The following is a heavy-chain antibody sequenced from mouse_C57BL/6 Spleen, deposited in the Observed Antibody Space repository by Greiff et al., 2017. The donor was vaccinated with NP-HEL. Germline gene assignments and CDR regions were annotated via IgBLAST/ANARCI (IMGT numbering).Heavy chain of an antibody. J-gene: IGHJ4*01. CDR3: ARSIYYDYEGENYYAMDY. CDR2: INPNNGGT. V-gene: IGHV1-22*01. CDR1: GYTFTDYN. D-gene: IGHD2-4*01. Sequence: VQLKQSGPELVKPGASVKMSCKASGYTFTDYNMHWVKQSHGKSLEWIGYINPNNGGTSYNQKFKGKATLTVNKSSSTAYMELRSLTSEDSAVYYCARSIYYDYEGENYYAMDYWGQGTSVTVSS.